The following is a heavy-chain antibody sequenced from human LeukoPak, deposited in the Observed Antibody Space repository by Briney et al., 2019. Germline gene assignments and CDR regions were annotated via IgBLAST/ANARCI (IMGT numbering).Heavy chain of an antibody. V-gene: IGHV1-18*01. Sequence: ASVKVSCKASGYTFTSYGISWVRQAPGQGLEWMGWISAYNGNTNYARKLQGRVTMTRDTSTSTVYMELSSLRSEDTAVYYCARAGSYCSSTSCYDYWGQGTLVTVSS. CDR3: ARAGSYCSSTSCYDY. CDR1: GYTFTSYG. J-gene: IGHJ4*02. CDR2: ISAYNGNT. D-gene: IGHD2-2*01.